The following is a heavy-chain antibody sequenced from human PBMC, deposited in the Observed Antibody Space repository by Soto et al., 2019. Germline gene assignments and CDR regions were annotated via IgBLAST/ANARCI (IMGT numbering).Heavy chain of an antibody. D-gene: IGHD2-2*01. Sequence: ASVKVSCKAYDFSFTSHGISWVRQAPGQGLEWMGWISLYNGNTNYAQQFQGRVTMTTDTSTSTAYMELRSLRSDDTAMYFCAIYHLELFSFDYWGQGTLVTVSS. CDR2: ISLYNGNT. CDR1: DFSFTSHG. V-gene: IGHV1-18*04. J-gene: IGHJ4*02. CDR3: AIYHLELFSFDY.